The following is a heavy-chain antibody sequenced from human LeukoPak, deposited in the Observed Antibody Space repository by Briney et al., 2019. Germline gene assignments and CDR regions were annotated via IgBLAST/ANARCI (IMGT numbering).Heavy chain of an antibody. CDR2: IYYSGST. Sequence: PSETLSLTCTVSGGSISSYYWSWIRQSPGKGLEWIGYIYYSGSTNYNPSLKSRVTISVDTSKNQFSLKLSSVTAADTAVYYCARGRREYSTPFDYWGQASLVTVSS. CDR1: GGSISSYY. V-gene: IGHV4-59*01. J-gene: IGHJ4*02. CDR3: ARGRREYSTPFDY. D-gene: IGHD4-11*01.